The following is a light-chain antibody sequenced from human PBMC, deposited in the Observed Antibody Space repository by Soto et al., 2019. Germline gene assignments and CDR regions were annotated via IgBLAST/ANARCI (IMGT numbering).Light chain of an antibody. Sequence: EIVLTQSPGTLSLSPGGRATLSCRASQSVSSSYLAWYQQKPGQAPRLLIYGASSRTTGIPDRFSGSGSGTDFTLTISRLEPEDFAVYYCHQYDSSPLTFGGVKKVEIK. V-gene: IGKV3-20*01. CDR1: QSVSSSY. J-gene: IGKJ4*01. CDR2: GAS. CDR3: HQYDSSPLT.